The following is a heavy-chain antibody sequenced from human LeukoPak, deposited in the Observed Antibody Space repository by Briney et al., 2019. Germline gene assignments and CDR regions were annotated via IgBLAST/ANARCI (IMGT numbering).Heavy chain of an antibody. CDR2: IYYSGST. J-gene: IGHJ5*02. CDR3: ARATVTMDWFDP. V-gene: IGHV4-39*01. CDR1: GASISSSNYY. D-gene: IGHD4-17*01. Sequence: SETLSLACTVSGASISSSNYYWGWIRQPPGKGLEWIGSIYYSGSTSYNPSLQSRVTISVDTAKNQFSLKLSSVTAADTAVYYCARATVTMDWFDPWGQGTLVTVSS.